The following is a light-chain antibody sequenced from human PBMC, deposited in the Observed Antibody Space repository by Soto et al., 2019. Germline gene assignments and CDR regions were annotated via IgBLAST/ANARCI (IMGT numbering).Light chain of an antibody. CDR3: QQYSPYSYS. J-gene: IGKJ2*03. CDR2: GTS. CDR1: QSTTGW. Sequence: DIQMTQSPSTLSASIGDRVTITWRASQSTTGWLAWYQQKPGKAPKLLSYGTSTLETGVPSRFSGSGSGTEFTLTITYLQPDDFATYYCQQYSPYSYSFGQGTKLEIK. V-gene: IGKV1-5*03.